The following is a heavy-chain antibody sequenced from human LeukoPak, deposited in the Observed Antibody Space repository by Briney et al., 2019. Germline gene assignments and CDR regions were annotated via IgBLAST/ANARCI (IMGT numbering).Heavy chain of an antibody. CDR2: INPKNGYA. J-gene: IGHJ5*02. D-gene: IGHD3-10*01. V-gene: IGHV1-2*02. CDR1: GYNFNDYY. CDR3: AKAGRSDYFLRWFDP. Sequence: ASVKVSCKASGYNFNDYYMHWVRQVPGQGFEWLGWINPKNGYATYAGNFLGRLTMTSDKSTSTISMDLTSLRSDDTAIYYCAKAGRSDYFLRWFDPWGQGTLVTVSS.